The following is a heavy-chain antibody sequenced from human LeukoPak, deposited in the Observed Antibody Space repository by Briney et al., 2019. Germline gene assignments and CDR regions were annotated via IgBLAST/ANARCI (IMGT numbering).Heavy chain of an antibody. CDR3: ARGHCRTNNCPHDSSWPFDP. CDR1: GGSISSGYSY. Sequence: SETLSLTCTVSGGSISSGYSYWTWVRQPAGKGLEWMGHIYTSGKIDYNPSLGSRVTISVDTSKNQFSLRLNSVTAADTAVYYCARGHCRTNNCPHDSSWPFDPWGQGTLVTVSS. J-gene: IGHJ5*02. D-gene: IGHD6-13*01. CDR2: IYTSGKI. V-gene: IGHV4-61*09.